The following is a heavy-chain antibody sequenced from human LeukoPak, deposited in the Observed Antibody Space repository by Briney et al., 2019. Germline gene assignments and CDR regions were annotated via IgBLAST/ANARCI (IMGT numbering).Heavy chain of an antibody. D-gene: IGHD3-10*01. J-gene: IGHJ4*02. CDR3: ARGGYYGSGSFPDY. CDR2: INPNSGGA. V-gene: IGHV1-2*02. Sequence: ASVKVSCKASGYTFTDYYMHWVRQTPGQGLEWMGWINPNSGGAHYAQKFQGRVTMTRDTSISTAYMKLSRLTSGDTAVYYCARGGYYGSGSFPDYWGQGTLVTVSS. CDR1: GYTFTDYY.